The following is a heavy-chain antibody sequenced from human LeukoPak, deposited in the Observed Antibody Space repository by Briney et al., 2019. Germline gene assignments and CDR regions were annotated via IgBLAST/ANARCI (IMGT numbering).Heavy chain of an antibody. CDR2: INHRGSN. J-gene: IGHJ3*02. D-gene: IGHD2-15*01. Sequence: SETLSLTCAVYGGSFSGYDWTWIRQPPGKGLEWIGEINHRGSNNYNPSLKSRVTISVDTSKNQFSLRLSSATAADTAVYYCARRCSDGSCYSNDAFDIWGQGTMVTVSS. CDR3: ARRCSDGSCYSNDAFDI. V-gene: IGHV4-34*01. CDR1: GGSFSGYD.